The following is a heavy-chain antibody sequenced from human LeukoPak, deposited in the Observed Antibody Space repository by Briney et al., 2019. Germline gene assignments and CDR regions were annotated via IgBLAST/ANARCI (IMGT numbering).Heavy chain of an antibody. CDR3: AKDRSLIAVAGTLPFDY. Sequence: GGSLRLSCAASGFTFSSYGMHWVRQAPGKGLEWVAVISYDGSNKYYADSVKGRFTISRDNSKNTLYLQMNSLRAEDTAVYYCAKDRSLIAVAGTLPFDYWGQGTLVTVSS. V-gene: IGHV3-30*18. D-gene: IGHD6-19*01. CDR2: ISYDGSNK. CDR1: GFTFSSYG. J-gene: IGHJ4*02.